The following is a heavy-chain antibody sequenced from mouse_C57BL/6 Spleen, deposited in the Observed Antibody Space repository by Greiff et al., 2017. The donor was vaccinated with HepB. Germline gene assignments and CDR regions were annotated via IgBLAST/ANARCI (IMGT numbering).Heavy chain of an antibody. V-gene: IGHV2-2*01. CDR2: IWSGGST. Sequence: QVQLKQSGPGLVQPSQSLSITCTVSGFSLTSYGVHWVRQSPGKGLEWLGVIWSGGSTDYNAAFISRLTNSKNNAKSQVFFIMNSLQADDTAIYYCARSDGYLDFDYWGQGTTLTVSS. CDR1: GFSLTSYG. J-gene: IGHJ2*01. D-gene: IGHD2-3*01. CDR3: ARSDGYLDFDY.